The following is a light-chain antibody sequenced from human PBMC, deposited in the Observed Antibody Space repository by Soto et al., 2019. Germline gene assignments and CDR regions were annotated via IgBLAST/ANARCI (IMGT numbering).Light chain of an antibody. CDR2: SAS. Sequence: DIQMSQSRSAMSASVGDRVTINCRASQDSKYYLAWFQQKPGKVPKRLIYSASSLQSGVPSRFSGSGSGKKFTLTISGLQPEDSASYYSLQHNSYPLTFGGGTKVEIK. V-gene: IGKV1-17*03. J-gene: IGKJ4*01. CDR1: QDSKYY. CDR3: LQHNSYPLT.